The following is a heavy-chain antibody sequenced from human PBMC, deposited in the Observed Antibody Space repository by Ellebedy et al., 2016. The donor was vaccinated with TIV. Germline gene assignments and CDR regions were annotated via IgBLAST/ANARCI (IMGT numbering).Heavy chain of an antibody. D-gene: IGHD3-16*01. CDR1: GFTFNIHW. CDR3: VRDHWGPAGP. CDR2: IAQDGGEK. J-gene: IGHJ5*02. Sequence: ESLKISCAASGFTFNIHWMSWVRQAPGKGLEWVANIAQDGGEKYYVDSVKGRFTISRDNGENSLYLQMNSLRVEDTAMYYCVRDHWGPAGPWGQGTLVTVSS. V-gene: IGHV3-7*03.